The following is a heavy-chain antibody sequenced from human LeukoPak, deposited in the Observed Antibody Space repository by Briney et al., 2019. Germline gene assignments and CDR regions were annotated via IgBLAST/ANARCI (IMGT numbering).Heavy chain of an antibody. D-gene: IGHD2/OR15-2a*01. CDR1: GFTVSSDY. J-gene: IGHJ4*02. V-gene: IGHV3-66*01. CDR2: IYSGGST. CDR3: AGGYYSAPNY. Sequence: GGSLRLSCAASGFTVSSDYMSWVRQAPGKGLEWVSLIYSGGSTYYADSVKGRFAISRDNSKNTLYLEMNSLRAEDTAVYYCAGGYYSAPNYWGQGTLVTVSS.